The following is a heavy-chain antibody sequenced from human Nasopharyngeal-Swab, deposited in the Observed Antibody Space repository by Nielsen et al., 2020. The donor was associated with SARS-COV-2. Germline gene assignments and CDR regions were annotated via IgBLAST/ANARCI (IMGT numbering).Heavy chain of an antibody. CDR3: ARVRPPGYSYGGYYYYGMDV. CDR2: IIPIFGTA. V-gene: IGHV1-69*13. Sequence: SSVKVSCKASGGTFSSYAISWVRQAPGQGLEWMGGIIPIFGTANYAQKFQGRVTITADESTSTAYMELSSLRSEDTAVYYCARVRPPGYSYGGYYYYGMDVWGQGTTVTVSS. CDR1: GGTFSSYA. D-gene: IGHD5-18*01. J-gene: IGHJ6*02.